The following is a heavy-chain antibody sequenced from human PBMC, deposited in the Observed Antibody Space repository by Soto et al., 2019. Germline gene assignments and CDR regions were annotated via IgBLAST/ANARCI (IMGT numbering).Heavy chain of an antibody. V-gene: IGHV1-69*01. J-gene: IGHJ4*02. D-gene: IGHD1-26*01. Sequence: QVQLVQSGAEVKKPGSSVKVSCKASGGTFSSYSINWVRQAPGQGLEWMGESIPNFGTANYAQRFQGRVTIAADESTSTAYMELSSLRSEDTAMYYCARDGGRHSGGIDYWGQGTLVTVSS. CDR2: SIPNFGTA. CDR1: GGTFSSYS. CDR3: ARDGGRHSGGIDY.